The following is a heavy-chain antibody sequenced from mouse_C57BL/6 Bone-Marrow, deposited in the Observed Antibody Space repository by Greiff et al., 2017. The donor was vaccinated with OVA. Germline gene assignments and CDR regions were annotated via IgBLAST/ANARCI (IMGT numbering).Heavy chain of an antibody. J-gene: IGHJ2*01. D-gene: IGHD1-1*01. CDR1: GYAFTNYL. V-gene: IGHV1-54*01. CDR3: ASRRTTVVAFDY. CDR2: INPGSGGT. Sequence: QVQLKQSGAELVRPGTSVKVSCKASGYAFTNYLIEWVKQRPGQGLEWIGVINPGSGGTNYNEKFKGKATLTADKSSSTAYMQLSSLTSEDSAVYFCASRRTTVVAFDYWGQGTTLTVSS.